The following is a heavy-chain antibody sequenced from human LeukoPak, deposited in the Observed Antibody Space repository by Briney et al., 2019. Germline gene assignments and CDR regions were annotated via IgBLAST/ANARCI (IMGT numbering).Heavy chain of an antibody. D-gene: IGHD2-8*01. CDR1: GFTFSNYW. V-gene: IGHV3-7*01. Sequence: GGSLRLSCGVSGFTFSNYWMSWVRQAPGQGLEWVAYINQDSSRKLYVDSVKGRFTISRDNAKNSLYLQMNSLRADDTALYYCAKGTNLDYLGQGAQVTVSS. J-gene: IGHJ4*02. CDR2: INQDSSRK. CDR3: AKGTNLDY.